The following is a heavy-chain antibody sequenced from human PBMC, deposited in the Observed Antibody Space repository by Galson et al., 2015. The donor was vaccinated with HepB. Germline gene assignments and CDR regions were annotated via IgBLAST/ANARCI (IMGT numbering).Heavy chain of an antibody. V-gene: IGHV3-13*01. CDR3: ARGGTGNDFDY. Sequence: SLRLSCATSGFTFNSYDMHWARQAPGKGLEWVSSIGTEGDTYYLGSVKGRFTISRENAENSLYLQMNTLRAGDAAVYYCARGGTGNDFDYWGQGTLVTVSS. CDR2: IGTEGDT. CDR1: GFTFNSYD. J-gene: IGHJ4*02. D-gene: IGHD1-1*01.